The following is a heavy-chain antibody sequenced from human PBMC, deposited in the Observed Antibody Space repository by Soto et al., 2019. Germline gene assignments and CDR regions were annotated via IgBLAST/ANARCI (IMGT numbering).Heavy chain of an antibody. CDR3: ARDPVRYSSYYGMDV. D-gene: IGHD3-9*01. V-gene: IGHV1-69*05. CDR2: IIPIFGTA. J-gene: IGHJ6*02. CDR1: GGTFSSYA. Sequence: QVQLVQSGAEVKKPGSSVKVSCKASGGTFSSYAISWVRQAPGQGLEWMGGIIPIFGTANYAQKFQGRVTITTDESTSTAHMELRSLRSEDTDVYYCARDPVRYSSYYGMDVWGQGTTVTVSS.